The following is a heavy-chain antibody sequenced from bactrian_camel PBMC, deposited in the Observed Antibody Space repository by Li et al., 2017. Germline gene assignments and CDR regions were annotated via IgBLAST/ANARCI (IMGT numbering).Heavy chain of an antibody. V-gene: IGHV3-2*01. D-gene: IGHD1*01. CDR1: GFTFSNHY. J-gene: IGHJ4*01. CDR2: IYSDGSNT. Sequence: HVQLVESGGGLVQPGGSLRLSCAASGFTFSNHYMSWVRQAPGKGLEWESSIYSDGSNTYYADSVKGRFTISRDNTKNTVYLQMNFLRTEDTAMYYCSNGLDRDRWRTPGPGTQVTVS.